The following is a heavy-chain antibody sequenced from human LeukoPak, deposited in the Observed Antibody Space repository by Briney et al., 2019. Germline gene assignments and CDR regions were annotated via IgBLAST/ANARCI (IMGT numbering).Heavy chain of an antibody. CDR2: INHSGST. CDR3: ASMVVTRRDAFDI. V-gene: IGHV4-34*01. D-gene: IGHD4-23*01. CDR1: GGSFSGYY. Sequence: SETLSLTCAVYGGSFSGYYWSWIRQPPGKGLEWIGEINHSGSTNYNPSLKSRVTISVDTSKNQFSLKLSSVTAADTAVYYCASMVVTRRDAFDIWGQGTMVTVSS. J-gene: IGHJ3*02.